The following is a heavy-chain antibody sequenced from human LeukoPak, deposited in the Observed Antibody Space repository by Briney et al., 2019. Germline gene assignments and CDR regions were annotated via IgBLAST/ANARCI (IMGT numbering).Heavy chain of an antibody. Sequence: GGSLRLSCAASGFTFSSYGMHWVRQAPGKGLEWVAVISYDGSNKYYADSVKGRFTISRGNSKNTLYLQMNSLRAEDTAVYYCAGSSPSLGYYGMDVWGQGTTVTVSS. V-gene: IGHV3-30*03. CDR2: ISYDGSNK. CDR3: AGSSPSLGYYGMDV. CDR1: GFTFSSYG. D-gene: IGHD6-6*01. J-gene: IGHJ6*02.